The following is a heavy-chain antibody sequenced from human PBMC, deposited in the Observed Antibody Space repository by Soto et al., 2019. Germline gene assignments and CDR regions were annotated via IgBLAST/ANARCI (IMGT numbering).Heavy chain of an antibody. CDR1: GGSISGYY. CDR2: MRYSGST. V-gene: IGHV4-59*01. D-gene: IGHD2-8*01. Sequence: SETLSLTCTVSGGSISGYYCSWIRQAPGKGLEWIGYMRYSGSTNYNPSLKSRVTISLDTSKNHCSLKLTSVTAADTAVYLCARITRPDNGALYYFDYWGQGVLVTVSS. CDR3: ARITRPDNGALYYFDY. J-gene: IGHJ4*02.